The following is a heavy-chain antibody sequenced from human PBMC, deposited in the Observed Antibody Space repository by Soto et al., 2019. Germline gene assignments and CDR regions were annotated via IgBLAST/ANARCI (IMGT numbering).Heavy chain of an antibody. D-gene: IGHD2-15*01. CDR3: VRGYCSGGSCDRPNQPYYTYMEV. Sequence: GGSLRLSCAASGFTFSDYFMDWVRQAPGKGLEWVGRIRDKANSYTTEYAASVKGRFTISRDDSENSLHLQMNSLKTEDTAVYHCVRGYCSGGSCDRPNQPYYTYMEVWGKGTTVTVSS. CDR1: GFTFSDYF. J-gene: IGHJ6*03. V-gene: IGHV3-72*01. CDR2: IRDKANSYTT.